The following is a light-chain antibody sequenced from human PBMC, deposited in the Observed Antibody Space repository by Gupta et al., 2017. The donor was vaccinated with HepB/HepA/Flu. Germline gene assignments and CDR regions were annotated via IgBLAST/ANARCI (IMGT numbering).Light chain of an antibody. CDR1: NSNIGAGYD. CDR2: GDT. V-gene: IGLV1-40*01. CDR3: HSYDSSRTGWV. Sequence: QSVLTQPPSVSGAPGQRFTISCTGSNSNIGAGYDVHWYQHLPGTAPKVVIYGDTNRPSGVPDRFSGSRSGTSASLAITGLQAEDEADYYCHSYDSSRTGWVFGGGTRRTVL. J-gene: IGLJ3*02.